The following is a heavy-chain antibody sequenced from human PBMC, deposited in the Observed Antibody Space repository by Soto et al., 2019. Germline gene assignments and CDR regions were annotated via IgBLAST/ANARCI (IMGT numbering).Heavy chain of an antibody. V-gene: IGHV3-30*18. J-gene: IGHJ4*02. Sequence: QVQLVESGGGVVQPGRSLRLSCAASGFTCSSYAMHWVRQAPGKGLEWVAIMSYDGNNQYYADSVKGRFTISRDNFKNTLHLQMNSLRAEDTAVYYCAKALGELSPESFDYWGQGILVTVSS. D-gene: IGHD3-16*02. CDR3: AKALGELSPESFDY. CDR1: GFTCSSYA. CDR2: MSYDGNNQ.